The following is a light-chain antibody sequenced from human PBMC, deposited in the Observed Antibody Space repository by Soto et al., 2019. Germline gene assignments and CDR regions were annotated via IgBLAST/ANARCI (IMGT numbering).Light chain of an antibody. Sequence: EILLTQSPGTLSLSPGERATLSCRASRSVSSSYLAWYQQKPGQAPRLLIYGTSSRATGIPDRFSGSWSGTDFTLTISRLEPEDFAVYFCQHYGNSPPPYTFGQGTKVDI. V-gene: IGKV3-20*01. J-gene: IGKJ2*01. CDR2: GTS. CDR1: RSVSSSY. CDR3: QHYGNSPPPYT.